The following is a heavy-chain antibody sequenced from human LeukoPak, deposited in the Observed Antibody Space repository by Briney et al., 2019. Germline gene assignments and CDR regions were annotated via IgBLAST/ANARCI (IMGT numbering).Heavy chain of an antibody. CDR2: INPNSGAT. CDR3: ARALSLQYYYDSSGYLPYYFDY. J-gene: IGHJ4*03. CDR1: GYTFTGYY. V-gene: IGHV1-2*02. D-gene: IGHD3-22*01. Sequence: ASVKVSCKASGYTFTGYYMHWVRQAPGQGLEWMGWINPNSGATNYAQRFQGRVTMTRDTSISTAYMELSRLRSDDKAVYYCARALSLQYYYDSSGYLPYYFDYWGQGTTVTVSS.